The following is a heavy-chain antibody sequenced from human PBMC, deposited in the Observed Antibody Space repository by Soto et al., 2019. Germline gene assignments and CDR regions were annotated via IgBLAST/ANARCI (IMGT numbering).Heavy chain of an antibody. Sequence: PGGSLRLSCAASGFTFSSYWMHWVRQAPGKGLVWVSRVKGDGSDTTYADSVRGRFTISRDNTKNTLYLQMNSLRLEDTAVYYCARAQWLADDAFDIWGHGTMVTVSS. CDR3: ARAQWLADDAFDI. V-gene: IGHV3-74*01. CDR2: VKGDGSDT. J-gene: IGHJ3*02. CDR1: GFTFSSYW. D-gene: IGHD6-19*01.